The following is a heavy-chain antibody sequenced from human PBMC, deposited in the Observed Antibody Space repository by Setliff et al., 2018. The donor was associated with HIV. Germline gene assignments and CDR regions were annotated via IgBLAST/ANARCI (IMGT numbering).Heavy chain of an antibody. CDR3: ARGSESLTYFDN. CDR1: GFSLSPRGMS. V-gene: IGHV2-70*11. J-gene: IGHJ4*02. CDR2: IDWDDAK. Sequence: SGPTLVNPTQTLKLTCTFSGFSLSPRGMSVSWIRQPPGKALEWLARIDWDDAKYYSTSLKTRLTISKDTSKNQVVLTMTNMDPVDTATYYCARGSESLTYFDNLGPGTLVTVSS. D-gene: IGHD3-10*01.